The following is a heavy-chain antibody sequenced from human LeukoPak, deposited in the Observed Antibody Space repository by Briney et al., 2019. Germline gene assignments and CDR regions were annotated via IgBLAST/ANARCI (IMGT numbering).Heavy chain of an antibody. CDR1: GFTFSSYA. D-gene: IGHD2-2*01. CDR2: ISGSGGST. Sequence: SXAAXGFTFSSYAMSWVRQAPGKGLEWVSGISGSGGSTYYADSVKGRFTISRDNSKNTLYLQMNRLRGEDRAVYYCAKEGRTVVVPAATQYWGQGTLVTVSS. J-gene: IGHJ4*02. CDR3: AKEGRTVVVPAATQY. V-gene: IGHV3-23*01.